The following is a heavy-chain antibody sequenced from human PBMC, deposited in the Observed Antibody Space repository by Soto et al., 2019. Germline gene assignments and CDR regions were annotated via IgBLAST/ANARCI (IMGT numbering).Heavy chain of an antibody. J-gene: IGHJ5*02. CDR1: GVSISSGGCY. V-gene: IGHV4-30-2*01. CDR2: IYQSGVT. D-gene: IGHD6-19*01. Sequence: PSETLSLTCTVSGVSISSGGCYWGWIRQPPGKALQWIGFIYQSGVTSYNPSLASRVSISLDRSNNQCSLKLKSVTAADTAVYFCAGMPYTSGLRFDPWGPGTLVTVSS. CDR3: AGMPYTSGLRFDP.